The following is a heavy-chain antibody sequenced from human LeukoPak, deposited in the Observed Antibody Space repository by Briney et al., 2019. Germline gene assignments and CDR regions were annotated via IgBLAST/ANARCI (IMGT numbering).Heavy chain of an antibody. V-gene: IGHV3-74*01. CDR1: GFTFSSYW. D-gene: IGHD6-19*01. J-gene: IGHJ5*02. Sequence: GGSLRLSCAVAGFTFSSYWMHWVRQAPGKGLVWVSRINSDGSSTIHADSVKGRFTISRDNAKNTLYLQMNSLRAEDTAVYYCAREVYSIGWSPFDDWGQGTLVTVSS. CDR2: INSDGSST. CDR3: AREVYSIGWSPFDD.